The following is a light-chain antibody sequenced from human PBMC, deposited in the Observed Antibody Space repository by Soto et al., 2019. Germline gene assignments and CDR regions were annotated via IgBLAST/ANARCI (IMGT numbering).Light chain of an antibody. CDR2: ASS. J-gene: IGKJ1*01. V-gene: IGKV1-39*01. CDR3: QQTSTTPGT. CDR1: QTVKTY. Sequence: DVQMTQSPSSLSASVGDSVTITCRSSQTVKTYLNWYQHKPGKAPQLLIYASSRLQTGVASRFSGSGSGTYFSLTISSLQPEDFATSYCQQTSTTPGTFGKGTKVEIK.